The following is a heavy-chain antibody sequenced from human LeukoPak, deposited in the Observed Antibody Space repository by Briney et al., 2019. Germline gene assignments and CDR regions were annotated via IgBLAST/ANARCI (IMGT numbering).Heavy chain of an antibody. CDR3: ARVVVAATLGFSDYYYYMDV. D-gene: IGHD2-15*01. CDR2: ISSSSSTI. V-gene: IGHV3-48*01. CDR1: GFTFSSYS. Sequence: GGSLRPSCAASGFTFSSYSMNWVRQAPGKGLEWVSYISSSSSTIYYADSVKGRFTISRDNAKNSLYLQMNSLRAEDTAVYYCARVVVAATLGFSDYYYYMDVWGKGTTVTISS. J-gene: IGHJ6*03.